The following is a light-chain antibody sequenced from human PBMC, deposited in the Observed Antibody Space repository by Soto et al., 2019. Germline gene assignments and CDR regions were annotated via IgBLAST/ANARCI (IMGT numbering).Light chain of an antibody. CDR3: QKYISAPLT. Sequence: DIQMTQSPSSLSASVGDRVTITCRASQGVRNYLAWYQQKPGKAPKLLIYAASTLRSGVPSRFSGSGSGTDFTLTISSLQPEDVATYYCQKYISAPLTFGGGTKVEIQ. CDR1: QGVRNY. V-gene: IGKV1-27*01. J-gene: IGKJ4*01. CDR2: AAS.